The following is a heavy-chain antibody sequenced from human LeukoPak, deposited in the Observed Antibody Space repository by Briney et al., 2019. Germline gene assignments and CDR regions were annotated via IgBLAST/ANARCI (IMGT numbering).Heavy chain of an antibody. CDR3: AKDDVAWNDVQWFDP. CDR1: GFTFSYYT. CDR2: INSIGSYM. D-gene: IGHD1-1*01. J-gene: IGHJ5*02. V-gene: IGHV3-21*01. Sequence: GGSLRLSCAASGFTFSYYTMNWVRQAPGKGLEWVSSINSIGSYMYYADSVKGRFTISRDNAKDSLYLQMSSLRAEDTAVYYCAKDDVAWNDVQWFDPWGQGTLVTVSS.